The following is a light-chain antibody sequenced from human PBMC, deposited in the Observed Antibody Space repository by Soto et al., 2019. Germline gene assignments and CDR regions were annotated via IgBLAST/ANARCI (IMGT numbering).Light chain of an antibody. J-gene: IGLJ2*01. CDR2: EVT. CDR1: SSDVGGYNS. CDR3: CSYAGSSYVV. V-gene: IGLV2-23*02. Sequence: QSALTQPASVSGSPGQSITISCTGTSSDVGGYNSVSWYQQHPGKVPKLMIYEVTKRPSGVSNRFSGSQSGNTASLTISGLQAEDGADYYCCSYAGSSYVVFGGGTKLTVL.